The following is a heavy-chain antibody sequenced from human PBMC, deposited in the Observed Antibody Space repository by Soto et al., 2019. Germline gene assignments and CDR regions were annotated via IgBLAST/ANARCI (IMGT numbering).Heavy chain of an antibody. CDR1: GFTFSSYG. Sequence: QVQLVESGGGVVQPGRSLRLSCAASGFTFSSYGMHWVRQAPGKGLEWVAVISYDGSNKYYADSVKGRFTISRDNSKNTLYLQMNSLRAEDTAVYYCAKDIGTIYSNYPSGGYYYYGMDVWGQGTTVTVSS. CDR3: AKDIGTIYSNYPSGGYYYYGMDV. CDR2: ISYDGSNK. V-gene: IGHV3-30*18. D-gene: IGHD4-4*01. J-gene: IGHJ6*02.